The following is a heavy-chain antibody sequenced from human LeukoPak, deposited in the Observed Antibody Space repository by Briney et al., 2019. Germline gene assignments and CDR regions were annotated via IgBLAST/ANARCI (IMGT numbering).Heavy chain of an antibody. CDR1: GFTFTSHG. CDR2: IWYDGSKK. J-gene: IGHJ4*02. V-gene: IGHV3-30*02. Sequence: PGGSLRLSCAASGFTFTSHGMRWVRQAPGKGLEWLALIWYDGSKKYYADSVKGRFTVSRDNSKDTLWLQMNSLRTEDTAVYYCAKDDTRGYYYIDYWGQGTLVTVSS. CDR3: AKDDTRGYYYIDY. D-gene: IGHD3-22*01.